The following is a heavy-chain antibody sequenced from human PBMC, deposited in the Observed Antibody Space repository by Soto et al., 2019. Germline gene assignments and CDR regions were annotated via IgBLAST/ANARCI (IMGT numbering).Heavy chain of an antibody. D-gene: IGHD3-3*01. CDR1: GGFISSYY. CDR3: ARGSGFWTVYYLVY. J-gene: IGHJ1*01. Sequence: SETLSLTCTVSGGFISSYYWNWIRQPPGKGLEWIGYVYNSGTSYNPSLKSRVALSVDTSKNQFSLKLRSVTAADTDVNYCARGSGFWTVYYLVYWGQGTLVTVS. V-gene: IGHV4-59*01. CDR2: VYNSGT.